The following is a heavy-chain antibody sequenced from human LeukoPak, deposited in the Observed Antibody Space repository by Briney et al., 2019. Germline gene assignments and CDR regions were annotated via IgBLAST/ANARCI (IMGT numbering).Heavy chain of an antibody. CDR2: ISWNSGSI. D-gene: IGHD3-22*01. CDR3: AKEGRWLELDY. J-gene: IGHJ4*02. V-gene: IGHV3-9*01. CDR1: GFTFDDYA. Sequence: GGSLRLSCAASGFTFDDYAMHWVRQAPGKGLEWVSGISWNSGSIGYADSVKGRFTISRDNAKNSLYLQMNSLRAEDTALYYCAKEGRWLELDYWGQGTLVTVSS.